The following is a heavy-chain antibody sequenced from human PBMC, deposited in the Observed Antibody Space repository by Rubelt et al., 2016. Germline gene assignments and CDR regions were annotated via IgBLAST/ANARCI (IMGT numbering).Heavy chain of an antibody. CDR1: GFTFSTYW. J-gene: IGHJ4*02. CDR2: INQEGSEK. CDR3: TRSLDY. Sequence: VQLVESGGGVVQPGRSLRLSCAASGFTFSTYWMDWVRQAPGRGLEWVANINQEGSEKFYVDSVKGRITLTRDNAKNLLYLEMNTLRAEDTALYYCTRSLDYWGQGTLVTVAS. V-gene: IGHV3-7*05.